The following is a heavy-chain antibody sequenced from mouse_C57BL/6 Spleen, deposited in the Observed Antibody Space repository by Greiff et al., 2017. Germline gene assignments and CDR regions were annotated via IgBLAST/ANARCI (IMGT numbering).Heavy chain of an antibody. Sequence: EVKLMESGGGLVKPGGSLKLSCAASGFTFSSYAMSWVRQTPETRLEWVATISDGGSYTYYPDNVKGRFTISRDNAKNNLYLQMSHLKSEDTAMYYCARGTGTYYFDYWGQGTTLTVSS. CDR2: ISDGGSYT. J-gene: IGHJ2*01. V-gene: IGHV5-4*03. D-gene: IGHD4-1*01. CDR3: ARGTGTYYFDY. CDR1: GFTFSSYA.